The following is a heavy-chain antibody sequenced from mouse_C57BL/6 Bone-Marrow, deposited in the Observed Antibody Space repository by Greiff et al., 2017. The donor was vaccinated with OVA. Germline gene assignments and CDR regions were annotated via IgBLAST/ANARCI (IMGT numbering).Heavy chain of an antibody. V-gene: IGHV1-80*01. CDR2: IYPGDGDT. J-gene: IGHJ4*01. CDR1: GYAFSNYW. CDR3: ARQDYYAMDY. Sequence: QVQLQQSGAELVKPEASVKISCKASGYAFSNYWMNWVKQRPGKGLEWIGQIYPGDGDTNYNGKFKGKATLTADKSSSTAYMHLSSLTSEDSAVYFCARQDYYAMDYLGQGTSVTVSS.